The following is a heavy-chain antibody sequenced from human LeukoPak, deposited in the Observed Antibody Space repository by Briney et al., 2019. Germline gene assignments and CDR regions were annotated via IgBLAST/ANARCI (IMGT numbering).Heavy chain of an antibody. CDR2: VYYSGST. D-gene: IGHD3-22*01. CDR1: GGSVSSGSYY. V-gene: IGHV4-61*01. CDR3: ARDNYYEGAFDV. Sequence: SETLSLTCTVSGGSVSSGSYYWSWIRQPPGKGLEWIGYVYYSGSTNHNPSLKSRVTISLDASKNQFSLKLSSVTAADTAVYYCARDNYYEGAFDVWGQGTMVTVSS. J-gene: IGHJ3*01.